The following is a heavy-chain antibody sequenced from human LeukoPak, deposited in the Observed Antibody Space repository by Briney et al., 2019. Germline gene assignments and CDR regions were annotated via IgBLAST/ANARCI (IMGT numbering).Heavy chain of an antibody. CDR2: IDPSDSYT. V-gene: IGHV5-10-1*01. CDR1: GYSFTSYW. D-gene: IGHD1-1*01. Sequence: ESLKISCKGSGYSFTSYWISWVRQMPGKGLEWMGRIDPSDSYTNYSPSFQGHVTISADKSISTAYLQWSSLKASDTAMYYCARGGNWNPWWFDPWGQGTLVTVSP. J-gene: IGHJ5*02. CDR3: ARGGNWNPWWFDP.